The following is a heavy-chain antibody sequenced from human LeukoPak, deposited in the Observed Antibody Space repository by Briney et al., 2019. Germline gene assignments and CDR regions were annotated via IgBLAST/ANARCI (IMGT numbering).Heavy chain of an antibody. D-gene: IGHD3-22*01. CDR3: AKPPGGYYDSSGHHDAFDI. J-gene: IGHJ3*02. Sequence: GGSLRLSCAASGFTVSSNYMSWVRQAPGKGLEWVSAISGSGGSTYYADSVKGRFTISRDNSKNTLYLQMNSLRAEDTAVYYCAKPPGGYYDSSGHHDAFDIWGQGTMVTVSS. CDR2: ISGSGGST. V-gene: IGHV3-23*01. CDR1: GFTVSSNY.